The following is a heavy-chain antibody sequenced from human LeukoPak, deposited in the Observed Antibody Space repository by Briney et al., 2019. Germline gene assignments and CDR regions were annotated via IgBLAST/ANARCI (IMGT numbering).Heavy chain of an antibody. Sequence: GRSLRLSCAASGFTFSNYAMHWVRQAPGKGLEWVAVISYDGSNKYYADSVKGRFTISRDNSKNTLYLQMNSLRAEDTAVYYCARAMDTAMVPGYWGQGTLVTVSS. CDR2: ISYDGSNK. J-gene: IGHJ4*02. V-gene: IGHV3-30*04. D-gene: IGHD5-18*01. CDR1: GFTFSNYA. CDR3: ARAMDTAMVPGY.